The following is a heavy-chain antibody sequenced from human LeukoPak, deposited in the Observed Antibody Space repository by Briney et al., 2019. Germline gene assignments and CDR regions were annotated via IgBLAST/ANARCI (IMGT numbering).Heavy chain of an antibody. Sequence: ASVTVSCKASGYTFTIHGISWVRQARGQGLEWMGWISAYTGNTNYAQKLQGRVTMTTDTSTSTAYMELRSLRSDDTAVYYCARDANPYYYGSGSYRAFDYWGQGTLVTVSS. V-gene: IGHV1-18*04. CDR1: GYTFTIHG. J-gene: IGHJ4*02. CDR2: ISAYTGNT. D-gene: IGHD3-10*01. CDR3: ARDANPYYYGSGSYRAFDY.